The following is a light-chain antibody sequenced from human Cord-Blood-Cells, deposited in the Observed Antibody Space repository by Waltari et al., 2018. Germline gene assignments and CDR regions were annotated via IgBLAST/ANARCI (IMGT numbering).Light chain of an antibody. CDR1: SSDVGSYNL. CDR3: CSYAGSSTYVV. Sequence: QSALTQPASVSGSPGPSITIPRPGTSSDVGSYNLFSWYQHHPGKAPQLMIYEGSKRPSGVSKRFSGSKSGNTASLTISGLQAEDEADYYCCSYAGSSTYVVFGGGTKLTVL. J-gene: IGLJ2*01. V-gene: IGLV2-23*01. CDR2: EGS.